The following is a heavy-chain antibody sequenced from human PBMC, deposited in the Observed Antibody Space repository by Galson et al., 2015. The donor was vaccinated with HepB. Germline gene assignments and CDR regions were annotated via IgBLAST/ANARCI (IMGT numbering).Heavy chain of an antibody. D-gene: IGHD3-22*01. CDR3: ARDDGYDSSALNAFDI. J-gene: IGHJ3*02. V-gene: IGHV4-39*06. CDR2: IYYSGST. CDR1: GGSISSSSYY. Sequence: SETLSPTCTVSGGSISSSSYYWGWIRQPPGKGLEWIGSIYYSGSTYYNPSLKSRVTISVDTSKNQFPLKLSSVTAADTAVYYCARDDGYDSSALNAFDIWGQGTMVTVSS.